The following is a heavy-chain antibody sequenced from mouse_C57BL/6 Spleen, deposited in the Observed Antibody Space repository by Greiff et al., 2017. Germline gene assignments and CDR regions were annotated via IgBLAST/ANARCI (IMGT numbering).Heavy chain of an antibody. Sequence: QVQLQQPGAELVKPGASVKLSCKASGYTFTSYWMPWVKQRPGQGLEWIGMIHPNSGSTNYNEKFKSKATLTVDKSSSTAYMQLSSLTSEDSAVYYCAREGYGYDDGDYWGQGTTLTVSS. D-gene: IGHD2-2*01. J-gene: IGHJ2*01. CDR3: AREGYGYDDGDY. V-gene: IGHV1-64*01. CDR1: GYTFTSYW. CDR2: IHPNSGST.